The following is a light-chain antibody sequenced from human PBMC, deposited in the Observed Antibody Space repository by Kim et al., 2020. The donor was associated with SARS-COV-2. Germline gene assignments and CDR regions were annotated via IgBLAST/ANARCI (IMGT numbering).Light chain of an antibody. CDR3: HQIYTTRLT. CDR2: DTS. J-gene: IGKJ4*01. V-gene: IGKV1-39*01. Sequence: DIQMTQSPPSLSASVGDRATITCRASQSISRYLNWYQQRPGNAPKLLIYDTSTLQSGVPSRFSGSGSGTDFTLTISSLQPEDFATYHCHQIYTTRLTFVAGTKVDIK. CDR1: QSISRY.